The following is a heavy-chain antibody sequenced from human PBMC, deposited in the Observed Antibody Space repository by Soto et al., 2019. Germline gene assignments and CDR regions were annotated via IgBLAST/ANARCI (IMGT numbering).Heavy chain of an antibody. CDR3: AHELSGYYYVMDV. Sequence: QITLRESGPSLVRPTQTLTLTCTFSGFSLTTSGVGVGWFRQPPGQALQWLALIYWNGNENYSPSLNNRLTVTKDTSKNQVVLTMTNVGPVYTATYYFAHELSGYYYVMDVWGQGTNVTVSS. CDR2: IYWNGNE. J-gene: IGHJ6*02. CDR1: GFSLTTSGVG. D-gene: IGHD3-10*02. V-gene: IGHV2-5*01.